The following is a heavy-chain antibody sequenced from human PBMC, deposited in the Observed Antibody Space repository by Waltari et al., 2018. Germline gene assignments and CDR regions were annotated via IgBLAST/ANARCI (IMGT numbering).Heavy chain of an antibody. CDR1: GGTFSSYA. D-gene: IGHD5-12*01. CDR2: IISILGTA. V-gene: IGHV1-69*11. CDR3: ARGQSGYDHDFDY. Sequence: QVQLVQSGAEVKKPGSSVKVSCKASGGTFSSYAISWVRQAPGQGLEWMGWIISILGTANYAQKFQGRVTITADESTSTDYMELSSLSSEDTAVYYCARGQSGYDHDFDYWGQGTLVTVSS. J-gene: IGHJ4*02.